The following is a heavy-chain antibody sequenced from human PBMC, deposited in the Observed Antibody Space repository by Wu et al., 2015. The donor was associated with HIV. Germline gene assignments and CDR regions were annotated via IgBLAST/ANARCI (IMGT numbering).Heavy chain of an antibody. CDR2: INPNSGGT. CDR3: ARDLGCSSTSCYTGYFQH. Sequence: QVQLVQSGAEVKKPGASVKVSCKASGYTFTGYYMHWVRQAPGQGLEWMGWINPNSGGTNYAQKLQGRVTMTTDTSTSTAYMELRSLRSDDTAVYYCARDLGCSSTSCYTGYFQHVGPGHPGHRLL. D-gene: IGHD2-2*02. V-gene: IGHV1-2*02. CDR1: GYTFTGYY. J-gene: IGHJ1*01.